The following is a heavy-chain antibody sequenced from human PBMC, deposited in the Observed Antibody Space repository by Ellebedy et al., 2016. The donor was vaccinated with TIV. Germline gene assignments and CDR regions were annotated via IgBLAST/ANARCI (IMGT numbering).Heavy chain of an antibody. D-gene: IGHD2-21*02. V-gene: IGHV4-30-4*01. CDR3: ASSPPVLTLDFDS. CDR1: GGSISSGDYY. CDR2: IYYSGST. J-gene: IGHJ4*02. Sequence: MPSETLSLTCTVSGGSISSGDYYWSWIRQPPGKGLEWIGYIYYSGSTYYNPSLKSRVTISVDTSKNQFSLKLSSVTAADTAMYYCASSPPVLTLDFDSWGQGTLVTVSS.